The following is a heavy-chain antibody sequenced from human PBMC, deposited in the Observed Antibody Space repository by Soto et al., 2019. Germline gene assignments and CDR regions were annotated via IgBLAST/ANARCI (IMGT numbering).Heavy chain of an antibody. Sequence: GGSLRLSCAASGFTFSSQAMSWVRQAPGKWLELVSGISGSGGSTYYADSVKGRFTISRDNSKNTLYLQMNSLRAEDTAVYYCAKEGGGGRNYYYTMDVWGQGXTVTVYS. V-gene: IGHV3-23*01. CDR1: GFTFSSQA. CDR3: AKEGGGGRNYYYTMDV. CDR2: ISGSGGST. D-gene: IGHD2-15*01. J-gene: IGHJ6*02.